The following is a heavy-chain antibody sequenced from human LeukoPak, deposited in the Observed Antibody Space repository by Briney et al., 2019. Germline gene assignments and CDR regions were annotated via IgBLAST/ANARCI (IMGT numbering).Heavy chain of an antibody. D-gene: IGHD3-3*01. CDR2: ISGSGGST. CDR3: ARFGVVEKLSYGMDV. Sequence: QPGGSLRLSCAASRFTFSSYAMSWVRQAPGKGLEWVSSISGSGGSTYYADSVKGRFTISRDNSKNTLYLQMNSLRAEDTAVYYCARFGVVEKLSYGMDVWGQGTTVTVSS. V-gene: IGHV3-23*01. CDR1: RFTFSSYA. J-gene: IGHJ6*02.